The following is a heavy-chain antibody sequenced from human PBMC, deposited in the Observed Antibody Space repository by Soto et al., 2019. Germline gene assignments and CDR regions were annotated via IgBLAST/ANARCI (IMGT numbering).Heavy chain of an antibody. V-gene: IGHV4-59*01. Sequence: SETLSLTCSVSCSSMTTYYWHWIRQAPGKGLEWIGFIYNSGRGSTGSNPSLSSRVTFSIETSKNQFSLKLSSVTAADTAVYYCERASFKWLRGYYFDYWGQGTLVTVSS. CDR3: ERASFKWLRGYYFDY. CDR1: CSSMTTYY. CDR2: IYNSGRGST. J-gene: IGHJ4*02. D-gene: IGHD6-19*01.